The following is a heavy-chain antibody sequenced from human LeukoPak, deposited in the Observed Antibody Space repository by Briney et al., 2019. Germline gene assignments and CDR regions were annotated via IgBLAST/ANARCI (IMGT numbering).Heavy chain of an antibody. J-gene: IGHJ4*02. CDR1: GGTFSSYA. Sequence: SVKVSCKASGGTFSSYAISWVRQAPGQGLEWMGGIIPIFGTTNYAQKFQDRVTITADKSTSTAYMELSSLRSDDTAVYYCARGYDLVDYWGQGTLVTVSS. CDR3: ARGYDLVDY. V-gene: IGHV1-69*06. D-gene: IGHD2-15*01. CDR2: IIPIFGTT.